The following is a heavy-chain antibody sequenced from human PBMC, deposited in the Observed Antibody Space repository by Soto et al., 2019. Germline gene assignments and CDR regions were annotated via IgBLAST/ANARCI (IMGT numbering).Heavy chain of an antibody. CDR3: ASSYSNFGAGFDP. D-gene: IGHD4-4*01. J-gene: IGHJ5*02. CDR2: IYYTGST. V-gene: IGHV4-59*08. CDR1: GGFIGNNY. Sequence: SETLSLTCTVSGGFIGNNYWSWIRQAPGKGLEWIGYIYYTGSTNYNPSFTSRLTLSIDTSKNQFSLKLTSVTAADTAVYYCASSYSNFGAGFDPWGPGTLVTVSS.